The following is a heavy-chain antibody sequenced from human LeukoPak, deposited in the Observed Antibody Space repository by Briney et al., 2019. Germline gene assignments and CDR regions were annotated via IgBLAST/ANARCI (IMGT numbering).Heavy chain of an antibody. D-gene: IGHD6-19*01. J-gene: IGHJ4*02. V-gene: IGHV1-46*01. CDR2: INPSGGST. Sequence: ASVKVSCKASGYTFTNYDINWVRQAPGQGLEWMGIINPSGGSTSYAQKFQGRVTMTRDTSTSTVYMELSSLRSEDTAVYYCARGWGIAVAGFLFYWGQGTLVTVSS. CDR3: ARGWGIAVAGFLFY. CDR1: GYTFTNYD.